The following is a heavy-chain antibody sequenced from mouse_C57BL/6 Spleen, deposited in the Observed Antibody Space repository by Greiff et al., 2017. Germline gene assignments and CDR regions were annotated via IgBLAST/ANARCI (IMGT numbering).Heavy chain of an antibody. CDR2: IYPSDSET. CDR1: GYTFTSYW. CDR3: ARGPRNYVDD. V-gene: IGHV1-61*01. Sequence: VQLQQPGAELVRPGSSVKLSCKASGYTFTSYWMDWVKQRPGQGLEWIGNIYPSDSETHYNQKFKDKATLTVDKSASTAYMQLSSLTSEDSAVDYCARGPRNYVDDWGQGTTLTVSS. J-gene: IGHJ2*01.